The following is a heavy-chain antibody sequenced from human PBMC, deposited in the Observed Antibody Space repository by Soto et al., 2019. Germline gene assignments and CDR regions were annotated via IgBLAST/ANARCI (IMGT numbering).Heavy chain of an antibody. CDR1: GFTFSSYC. CDR2: IWYDGSNK. CDR3: ARALTTVTYSLDY. J-gene: IGHJ4*02. D-gene: IGHD4-4*01. V-gene: IGHV3-33*01. Sequence: GGSLRLSCAASGFTFSSYCMHWVRQAPGKGLEWVAVIWYDGSNKYYADSVKGRFTISRDNSKNTLYLQMNSLRAEDTAVYYCARALTTVTYSLDYWGQGTLVTVS.